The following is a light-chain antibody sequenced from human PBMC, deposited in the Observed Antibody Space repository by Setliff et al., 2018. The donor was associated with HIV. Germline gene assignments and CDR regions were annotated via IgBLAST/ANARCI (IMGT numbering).Light chain of an antibody. CDR1: QSINSW. Sequence: DIQMTQSPSTLSASVGDRVTITCRASQSINSWLAWYQQKPGKAPKVLIYQASSLESGVPSRFSGRGSGTEFTLTISGLQPDDFATYYCQQYSSYSSWAFGQGTKVDIK. CDR3: QQYSSYSSWA. J-gene: IGKJ1*01. V-gene: IGKV1-5*03. CDR2: QAS.